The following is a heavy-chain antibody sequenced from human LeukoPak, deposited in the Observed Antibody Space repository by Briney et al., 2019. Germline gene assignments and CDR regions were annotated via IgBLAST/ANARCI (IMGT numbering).Heavy chain of an antibody. V-gene: IGHV4-30-2*01. Sequence: SQTLSLTCAVSGGSISSGGYSWSWIRQPPGKGLEWIGYIYHSGSTYYNPSLKSRVTISVDRSKNQFSLKLSSVTAADTAVYYCARATIAVAGTWFDPWGQGTLVTVSS. J-gene: IGHJ5*02. CDR2: IYHSGST. D-gene: IGHD6-19*01. CDR1: GGSISSGGYS. CDR3: ARATIAVAGTWFDP.